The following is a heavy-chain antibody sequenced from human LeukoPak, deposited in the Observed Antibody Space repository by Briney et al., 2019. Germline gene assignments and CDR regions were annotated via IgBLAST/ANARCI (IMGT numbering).Heavy chain of an antibody. CDR2: ISGSSNYI. Sequence: GGSLRLSCAASGFTFSDRSMNWVRQAPGKGLEWVSYISGSSNYIYYADSVKGRFTISRDNSKNTLYLQMNSLRAEDTAVYYCAREGRYSGSYSDRDYWGQGTLVTVSS. CDR3: AREGRYSGSYSDRDY. D-gene: IGHD1-26*01. V-gene: IGHV3-21*01. J-gene: IGHJ4*02. CDR1: GFTFSDRS.